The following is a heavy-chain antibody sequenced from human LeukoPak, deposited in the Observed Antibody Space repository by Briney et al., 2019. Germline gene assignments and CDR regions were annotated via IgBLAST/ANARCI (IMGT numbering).Heavy chain of an antibody. J-gene: IGHJ3*02. Sequence: ESSETLSLTCTVSGGSISSYYWSWIRQPPGKGLEWIGSIYYSGSTYYNPSLKSRVTISVDTSKNQFSLKLSSVTAADTAVYYCARRVHDAFDIWGQGTMVTVSS. CDR3: ARRVHDAFDI. D-gene: IGHD1-1*01. CDR2: IYYSGST. V-gene: IGHV4-59*05. CDR1: GGSISSYY.